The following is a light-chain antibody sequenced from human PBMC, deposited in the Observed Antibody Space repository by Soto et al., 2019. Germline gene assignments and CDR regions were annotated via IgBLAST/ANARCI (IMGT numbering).Light chain of an antibody. J-gene: IGKJ1*01. CDR2: GAS. Sequence: EIVLTQSPGTLSLSPGERATLSCRASQSVSSSYLAWDQQKPGQAPRLLIYGASSRATGIPDRFSGSGSGTDFTLTISRLEPEDFAVYYCKQYGSSYRTFGQGTKVEIK. V-gene: IGKV3-20*01. CDR1: QSVSSSY. CDR3: KQYGSSYRT.